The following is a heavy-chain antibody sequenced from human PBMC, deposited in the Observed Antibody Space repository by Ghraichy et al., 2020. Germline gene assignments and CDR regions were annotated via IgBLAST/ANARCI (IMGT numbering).Heavy chain of an antibody. CDR3: ARGLIAAAGKGYFQH. V-gene: IGHV4-34*01. Sequence: SQTLSLTCAVYGGSFSGYYWSWIRQPPGKGLEWIGEINHSGSTNYNPSLKSRVTISVDTSKNQFSLKLSSVTAADTAVYYCARGLIAAAGKGYFQHWGQGTLVTVSS. D-gene: IGHD6-13*01. CDR2: INHSGST. CDR1: GGSFSGYY. J-gene: IGHJ1*01.